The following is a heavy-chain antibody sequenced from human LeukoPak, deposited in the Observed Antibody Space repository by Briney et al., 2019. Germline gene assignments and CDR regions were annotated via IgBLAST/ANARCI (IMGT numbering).Heavy chain of an antibody. CDR1: GGSISSYY. J-gene: IGHJ5*02. CDR3: ARRTRPGGWFDP. Sequence: SETLSPACTVSGGSISSYYWSWIRQPPGKGLEWIGYIYYSGSTNYNPSLKSRVTISVDTSKNQFSLKLSSVTAADTAVYYCARRTRPGGWFDPWGQGTLVTVSS. D-gene: IGHD2-2*01. V-gene: IGHV4-59*08. CDR2: IYYSGST.